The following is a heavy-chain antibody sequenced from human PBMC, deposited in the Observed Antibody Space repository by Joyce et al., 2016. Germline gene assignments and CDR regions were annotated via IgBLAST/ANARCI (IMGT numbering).Heavy chain of an antibody. J-gene: IGHJ3*01. V-gene: IGHV4-39*07. CDR2: FQEATTT. CDR1: GDSINNGDYY. CDR3: ARDFSMIIDVFEL. Sequence: QVQLQESGPGLVKPSETLSLTCTVSGDSINNGDYYWAWLRQPPGKGLEGIGSFQEATTTYDNPSLKSRMFMSVDTSKNQFALKVDSVTAADTAVYYCARDFSMIIDVFELWGLGTLVTVSS. D-gene: IGHD3-22*01.